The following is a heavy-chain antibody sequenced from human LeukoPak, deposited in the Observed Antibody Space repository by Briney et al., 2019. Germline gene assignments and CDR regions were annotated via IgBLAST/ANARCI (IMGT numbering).Heavy chain of an antibody. CDR3: ARERDSSCSSAY. Sequence: ASVKVSCEASGYAFTRYSMQWVRQAPGQGLEWMGVINPGGGSTNYAQKFQGKVTLTRDTPTSTVYMELSSLTSEDTAVYYCARERDSSCSSAYWGQGTLVTVSS. J-gene: IGHJ4*02. CDR2: INPGGGST. D-gene: IGHD6-13*01. V-gene: IGHV1-46*01. CDR1: GYAFTRYS.